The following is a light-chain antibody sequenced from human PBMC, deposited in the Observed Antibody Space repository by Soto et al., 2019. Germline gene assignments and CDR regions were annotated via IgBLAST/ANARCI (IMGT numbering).Light chain of an antibody. CDR3: QQYKNWPSWT. CDR1: QSVSSN. Sequence: IVMTQSPATLSVSPGERATLSCRASQSVSSNLAWYQQKPGQAPRLLIYGASTRATGIPARFSCSGSGTEFTLTISSLQSEDFAVYYCQQYKNWPSWTFGQGTKVDIK. CDR2: GAS. J-gene: IGKJ1*01. V-gene: IGKV3-15*01.